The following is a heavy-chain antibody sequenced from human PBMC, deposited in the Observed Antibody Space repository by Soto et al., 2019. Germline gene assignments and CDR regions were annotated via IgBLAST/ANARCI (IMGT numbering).Heavy chain of an antibody. CDR2: IYATGTT. CDR3: VRDGTKTVRDWFDP. D-gene: IGHD1-1*01. CDR1: GASISGFY. V-gene: IGHV4-4*07. Sequence: PSETLSLTCTVSGASISGFYWSWIRKSAGKGLERIGRIYATGTTDYNPSLKSRVMMSVDTSKKQCSLKLRSVTAADTAVYYCVRDGTKTVRDWFDPWGQGISVTVSS. J-gene: IGHJ5*02.